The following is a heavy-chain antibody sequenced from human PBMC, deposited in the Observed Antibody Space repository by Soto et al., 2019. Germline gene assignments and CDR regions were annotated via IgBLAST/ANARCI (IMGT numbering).Heavy chain of an antibody. CDR2: ISGSGGST. V-gene: IGHV3-23*01. J-gene: IGHJ5*02. CDR3: AKEGETYYYGSGPYGRFDP. CDR1: GFTFSSYA. D-gene: IGHD3-10*01. Sequence: EVQLLESGGGLVQPGGSLRLSCAASGFTFSSYAMSWVRQAPGKGLEWVSAISGSGGSTYYADSVKGRFTISRDNSKNTLYLQMNSLRADDTAVYYCAKEGETYYYGSGPYGRFDPWGQGTLVTVSS.